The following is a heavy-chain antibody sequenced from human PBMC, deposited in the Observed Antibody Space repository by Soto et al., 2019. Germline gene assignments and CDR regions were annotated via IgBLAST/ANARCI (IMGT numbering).Heavy chain of an antibody. CDR3: ARDRLYESNTYYYNYGLDV. J-gene: IGHJ6*02. D-gene: IGHD3-22*01. V-gene: IGHV3-30-3*01. CDR1: GFTFSSYA. CDR2: ISYDGSNK. Sequence: GGSLILSCAASGFTFSSYAMHWVRQAPGKGLEWVAVISYDGSNKYYADSVKGRFTISRDNSKNTLYLQMNSLRAEDTAVYYCARDRLYESNTYYYNYGLDVWGQGTTVTVAS.